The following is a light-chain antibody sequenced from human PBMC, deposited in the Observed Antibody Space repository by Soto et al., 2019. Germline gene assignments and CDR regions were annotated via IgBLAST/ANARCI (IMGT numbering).Light chain of an antibody. CDR3: QQYNNWPPLT. CDR2: GAS. V-gene: IGKV3-15*01. CDR1: KSVSNN. Sequence: EIVMTQSPATLSVSPGERAILSCRASKSVSNNLAWYQHKPGQAPRLLSYGASTRATGIPARFSGSGSGTEFILSISSLQSEDFAIYYCQQYNNWPPLTFGGGTKVEIK. J-gene: IGKJ4*01.